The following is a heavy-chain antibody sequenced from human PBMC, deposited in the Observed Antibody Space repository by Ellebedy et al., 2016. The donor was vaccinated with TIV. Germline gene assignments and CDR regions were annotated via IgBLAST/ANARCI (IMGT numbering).Heavy chain of an antibody. CDR2: ISYDGSNK. V-gene: IGHV3-30-3*01. Sequence: GESLKISCAASGFTFSSYAMHWVRQAPGKGLEWVAVISYDGSNKYYADSVKGRFTISRDNSKNTLYLQMNSLRAEDTAVYYCARDVTYYDFWSGSYGMDVWGQGTTVTVSS. CDR3: ARDVTYYDFWSGSYGMDV. CDR1: GFTFSSYA. D-gene: IGHD3-3*01. J-gene: IGHJ6*01.